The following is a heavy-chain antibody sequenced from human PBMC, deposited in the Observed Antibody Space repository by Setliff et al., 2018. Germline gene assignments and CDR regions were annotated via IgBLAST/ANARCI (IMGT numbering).Heavy chain of an antibody. V-gene: IGHV3-7*01. CDR2: IQQDGSEK. Sequence: GGSLRLSCAASGFTFSYYWMSWVRQAPGKGLEWVANIQQDGSEKYHVDSVMGRFTISRDNAKNTLYLQMNSLRAEDTAVYYCARARYCSSTSCYYYYYMDVWGKGTTVS. D-gene: IGHD2-2*01. CDR3: ARARYCSSTSCYYYYYMDV. CDR1: GFTFSYYW. J-gene: IGHJ6*03.